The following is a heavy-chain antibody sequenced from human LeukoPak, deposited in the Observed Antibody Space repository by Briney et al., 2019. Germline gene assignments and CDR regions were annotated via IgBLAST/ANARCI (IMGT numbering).Heavy chain of an antibody. CDR2: FDPEDSET. Sequence: GASVKVSCKVSGYTLTELSMHWVRQAPGKGLEWMGGFDPEDSETIYAQKFQGRVTMTEDTSTDTAYMELSSLRSEDTAVYYCATSGKRVVPAAMMVYYFDYWGQGTLVTVSS. J-gene: IGHJ4*02. CDR3: ATSGKRVVPAAMMVYYFDY. CDR1: GYTLTELS. D-gene: IGHD2-2*01. V-gene: IGHV1-24*01.